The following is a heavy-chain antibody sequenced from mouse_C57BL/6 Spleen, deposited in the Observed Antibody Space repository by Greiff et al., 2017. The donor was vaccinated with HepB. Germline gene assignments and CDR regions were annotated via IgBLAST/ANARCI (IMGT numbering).Heavy chain of an antibody. CDR1: GYTFTSYW. J-gene: IGHJ4*01. CDR2: IDPSDSYT. Sequence: QVQLQQPGAELVKPGASVKLSCKASGYTFTSYWMQWVKQRPGQGLEWIGEIDPSDSYTNYNQKFKGKATLTVDISSSTAYMQLSSLTSEDSAVYYCARRSYAMDYWGQGTSVTVSS. CDR3: ARRSYAMDY. V-gene: IGHV1-50*01.